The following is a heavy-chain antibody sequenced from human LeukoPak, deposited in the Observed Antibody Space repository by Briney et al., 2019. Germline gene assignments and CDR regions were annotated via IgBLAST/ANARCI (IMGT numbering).Heavy chain of an antibody. CDR1: GFTVSRNY. CDR3: ARGPWASFDY. V-gene: IGHV3-66*01. D-gene: IGHD3-16*01. J-gene: IGHJ4*02. Sequence: GWSLRLSCAASGFTVSRNYMTWVRQAPGKGLEWVSVIYSDGDTYYVDSVKGRFTISRDNSKNTLYLQMNSLRAEDTAVYYCARGPWASFDYWGQGTLVTVSS. CDR2: IYSDGDT.